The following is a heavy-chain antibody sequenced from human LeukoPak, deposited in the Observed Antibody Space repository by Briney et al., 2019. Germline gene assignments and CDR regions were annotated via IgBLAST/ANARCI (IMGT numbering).Heavy chain of an antibody. CDR2: IRYDESNK. D-gene: IGHD3-3*01. CDR1: GFTFSNYG. V-gene: IGHV3-30*02. J-gene: IGHJ4*02. CDR3: AKDSSYGDFWSGYDY. Sequence: GGSLRLSCAASGFTFSNYGMHWVRQAPGKGLERVPFIRYDESNKYYADSVKGRFTISRDNSKNTLYLQMNSLRAEDTAVYYCAKDSSYGDFWSGYDYWGQGTLVTVSS.